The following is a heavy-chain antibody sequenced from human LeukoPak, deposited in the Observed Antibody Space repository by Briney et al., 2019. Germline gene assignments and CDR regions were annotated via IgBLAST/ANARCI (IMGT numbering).Heavy chain of an antibody. J-gene: IGHJ4*02. Sequence: GGSLRLSCAASGFSFSSYAMGWVRQAPGKGLEWLSSMSAIGGGTYYADSLKGRFTISRDTSKNTLYLQMNSLRAEATAVYYCAKTCSYGSGSFYDVWDYWGQGILVTVSS. CDR3: AKTCSYGSGSFYDVWDY. CDR1: GFSFSSYA. CDR2: MSAIGGGT. D-gene: IGHD3-10*01. V-gene: IGHV3-23*01.